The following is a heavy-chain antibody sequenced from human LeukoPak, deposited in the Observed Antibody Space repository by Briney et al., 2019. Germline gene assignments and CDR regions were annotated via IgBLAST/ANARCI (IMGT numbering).Heavy chain of an antibody. CDR2: IYHSGST. Sequence: PSQTLSLTCTVSGGSISSGGYYWSWIRQPPGKSLEWIGYIYHSGSTYYNPSLKSRVTISVDRSKNQFSLKLSSVTAADTAVYYCARVTNVLRYFDWFPAAHSMDVWGKGTTVTVSS. J-gene: IGHJ6*04. CDR1: GGSISSGGYY. V-gene: IGHV4-30-2*01. CDR3: ARVTNVLRYFDWFPAAHSMDV. D-gene: IGHD3-9*01.